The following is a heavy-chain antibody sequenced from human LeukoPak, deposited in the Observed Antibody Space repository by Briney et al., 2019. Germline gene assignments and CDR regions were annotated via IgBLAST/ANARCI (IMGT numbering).Heavy chain of an antibody. Sequence: PGGSLRLSCAASGFTVSSNYMSWVRQAPGKGLEWVSVIYSGGSTYYADSVKGRFTISRDNSKNTLYLQMNSLRAEDTAVYYCARDKGYCSSTSCYGLDYWGQGTLVTVSS. D-gene: IGHD2-2*01. J-gene: IGHJ4*02. V-gene: IGHV3-53*01. CDR2: IYSGGST. CDR3: ARDKGYCSSTSCYGLDY. CDR1: GFTVSSNY.